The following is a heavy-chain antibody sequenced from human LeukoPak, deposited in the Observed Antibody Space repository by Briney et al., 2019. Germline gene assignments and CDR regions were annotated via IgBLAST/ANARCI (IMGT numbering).Heavy chain of an antibody. CDR2: ISSSSTYI. CDR3: AGGAVTFDY. Sequence: GGSLRLSCAASEFTFSRYSMNWVRQTPGKGLEWVSSISSSSTYIYYANSVKGRFTISRDDAKNSLYLQMNSLRAEDTAVYYCAGGAVTFDYWGQGTLLTVSS. CDR1: EFTFSRYS. V-gene: IGHV3-21*01. J-gene: IGHJ4*02. D-gene: IGHD4-11*01.